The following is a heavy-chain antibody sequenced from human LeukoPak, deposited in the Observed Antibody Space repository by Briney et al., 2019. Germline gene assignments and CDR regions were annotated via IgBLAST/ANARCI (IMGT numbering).Heavy chain of an antibody. CDR1: GFTFSSYS. CDR2: ISGSGGST. J-gene: IGHJ4*02. CDR3: ARLDIVVVVAADY. Sequence: PGGSLRLSCAASGFTFSSYSMSWVRQAPGKGLEWVSAISGSGGSTYYADSVKGRFTISRDNSKNTLYLQMNSLRAEDTAVYYCARLDIVVVVAADYWGQGTLVTVSS. V-gene: IGHV3-23*01. D-gene: IGHD2-15*01.